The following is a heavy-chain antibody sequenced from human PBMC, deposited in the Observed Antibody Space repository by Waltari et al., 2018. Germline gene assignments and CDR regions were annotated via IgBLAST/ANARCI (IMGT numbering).Heavy chain of an antibody. J-gene: IGHJ4*02. V-gene: IGHV4-30-2*01. CDR3: ARGIVATIRRSFDY. CDR1: GGSISSGGYS. D-gene: IGHD5-12*01. Sequence: QLQLQESGSGLVKPSQTLSLTCAVSGGSISSGGYSWSWIRPPPGTGLELIGYIYHTGITYYNPTLKSRVTISVDRSKNHVSLKRSSVTAAETAVYYSARGIVATIRRSFDYWGQGTLVTVSS. CDR2: IYHTGIT.